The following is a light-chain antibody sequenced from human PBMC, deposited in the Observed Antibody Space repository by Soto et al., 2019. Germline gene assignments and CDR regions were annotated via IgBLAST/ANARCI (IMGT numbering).Light chain of an antibody. CDR1: QSINNW. Sequence: ASVGDRVTITCRASQSINNWLAWYQQKPGKAPKLLIRKASTLESGVPSRFSGSASGTDFTLTISSLQPDDFASYYCQQYDSYSGTFGQGTKLEIK. V-gene: IGKV1-5*03. CDR3: QQYDSYSGT. CDR2: KAS. J-gene: IGKJ2*02.